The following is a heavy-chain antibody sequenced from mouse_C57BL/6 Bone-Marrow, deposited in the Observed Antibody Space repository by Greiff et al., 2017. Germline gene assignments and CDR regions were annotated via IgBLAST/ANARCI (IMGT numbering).Heavy chain of an antibody. CDR2: IDPENVDT. D-gene: IGHD2-4*01. V-gene: IGHV14-4*01. CDR1: GFNIKDDY. J-gene: IGHJ3*01. CDR3: TTNDYDPAWFAY. Sequence: VQLKQSGAELVRPGASVKLSCTASGFNIKDDYMHWVKQRPEQGLEWIGWIDPENVDTEYASKFQGKATITADTSSNTAYLQLSSLTSEDTAVYYCTTNDYDPAWFAYWGQGTLVTVSA.